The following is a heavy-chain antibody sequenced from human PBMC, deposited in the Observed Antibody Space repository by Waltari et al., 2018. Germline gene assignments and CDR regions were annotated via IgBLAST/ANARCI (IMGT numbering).Heavy chain of an antibody. J-gene: IGHJ4*02. Sequence: QVQLQESGPGLVKPSETLSLTCTVSGGSISSYYWSWIRQPPGKGLEWIGYIYYSGSTHHNPSLKSRVTITGDTSKNQFSLKLSSVTAGDTAVYYCARDSGEGYYDYVWGSYRPGGYFDYWGQGTLVTVSS. D-gene: IGHD3-16*02. CDR1: GGSISSYY. CDR2: IYYSGST. CDR3: ARDSGEGYYDYVWGSYRPGGYFDY. V-gene: IGHV4-59*01.